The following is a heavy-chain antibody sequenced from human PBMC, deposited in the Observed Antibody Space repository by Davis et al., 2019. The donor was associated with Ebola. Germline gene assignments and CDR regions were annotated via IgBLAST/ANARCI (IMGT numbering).Heavy chain of an antibody. CDR1: GGSFSGYY. CDR3: AREGRGGMDV. Sequence: PGGSLRLSCAVYGGSFSGYYWSWIRQPPGKGLEWIGEINHSGSTNYNPSLKSRVTISVDTSKNQFSLKLSSVTAADTAVYYCAREGRGGMDVWGQGTTVTVSS. V-gene: IGHV4-34*01. J-gene: IGHJ6*02. CDR2: INHSGST. D-gene: IGHD5-24*01.